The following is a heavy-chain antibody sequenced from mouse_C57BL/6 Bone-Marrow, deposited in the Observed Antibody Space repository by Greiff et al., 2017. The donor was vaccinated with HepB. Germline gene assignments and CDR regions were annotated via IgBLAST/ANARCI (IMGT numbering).Heavy chain of an antibody. J-gene: IGHJ3*01. CDR1: GFNIKDDY. D-gene: IGHD2-1*01. V-gene: IGHV14-4*01. CDR3: TTRGYYGNSSWFAY. Sequence: EVQLQQSGAELVRPGASVKLSCTASGFNIKDDYMHWVKQRPEQGLEWIGWIDPENGDTEYASKFKGKATITEDTSSNTAYLQLSSLTSEDTAVYYCTTRGYYGNSSWFAYWGQGTLVTVSA. CDR2: IDPENGDT.